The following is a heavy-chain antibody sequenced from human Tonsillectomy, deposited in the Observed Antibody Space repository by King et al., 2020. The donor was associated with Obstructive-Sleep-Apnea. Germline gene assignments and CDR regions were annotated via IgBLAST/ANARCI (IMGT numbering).Heavy chain of an antibody. V-gene: IGHV4-38-2*02. J-gene: IGHJ5*02. CDR1: GYSISSGYY. CDR3: ARRSPWKGWFDP. CDR2: IYHSGST. Sequence: VQLQESGPGLVKPSETLSLTCTVSGYSISSGYYWGWIRQPPGKGLEWIGSIYHSGSTYYNPSLKSRVTISVDTSKNQFSLKLSSVTAADTAVYYCARRSPWKGWFDPWGKGTLVTVSS. D-gene: IGHD1-1*01.